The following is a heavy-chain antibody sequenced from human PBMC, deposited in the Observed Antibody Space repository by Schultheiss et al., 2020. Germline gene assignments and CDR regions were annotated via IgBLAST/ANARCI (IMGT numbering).Heavy chain of an antibody. J-gene: IGHJ4*02. CDR3: ARVSLFCNGGSCYDY. D-gene: IGHD2-15*01. CDR1: GFTFSSYA. V-gene: IGHV3-21*01. Sequence: GGSLRLSCAASGFTFSSYAMHWVRQAPGKGLEWVASISGISSYIYYADYVKGRFTISRDNAKNSLYLQMNSLGAGDTSVYYCARVSLFCNGGSCYDYWGPGTLVTVSS. CDR2: ISGISSYI.